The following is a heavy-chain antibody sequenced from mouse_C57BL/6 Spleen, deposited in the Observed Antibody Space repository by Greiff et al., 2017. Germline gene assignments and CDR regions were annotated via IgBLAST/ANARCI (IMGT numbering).Heavy chain of an antibody. CDR2: FYPGSGSI. J-gene: IGHJ1*03. V-gene: IGHV1-62-2*01. CDR1: GYTFTEYT. Sequence: VQLQQSGAELVKPGASVKLSCKASGYTFTEYTIHWVKQRSGQGLEWIGGFYPGSGSIKYNEKFKDKATLTADKSSSTVYMELRRLTSEDSAVYFCERHRGSYDEYDRDWYFDVWGTGTTVTVSS. D-gene: IGHD2-4*01. CDR3: ERHRGSYDEYDRDWYFDV.